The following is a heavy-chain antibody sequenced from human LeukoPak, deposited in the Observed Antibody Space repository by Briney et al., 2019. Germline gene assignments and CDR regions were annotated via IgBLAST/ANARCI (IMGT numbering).Heavy chain of an antibody. CDR3: AKALGYCSTTSCYNWFDP. CDR1: GFTFSTYT. V-gene: IGHV3-48*01. CDR2: ISSSSSTI. D-gene: IGHD2-2*01. Sequence: PGGSLRLSCAASGFTFSTYTMNWVRQAPGKGLEWVSYISSSSSTIYYADSVKGRFTISRDNAKNSLYLQMNSLRAEDTAVYYCAKALGYCSTTSCYNWFDPWGQGTLVTVSS. J-gene: IGHJ5*02.